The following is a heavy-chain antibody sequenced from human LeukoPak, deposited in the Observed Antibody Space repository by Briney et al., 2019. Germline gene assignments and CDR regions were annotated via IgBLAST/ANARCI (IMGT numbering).Heavy chain of an antibody. CDR2: IYSGGTT. J-gene: IGHJ3*02. D-gene: IGHD6-19*01. CDR1: GFTVSTSY. Sequence: PGGSLRLSCAASGFTVSTSYMTWVRQAPGKGLEWVSIIYSGGTTYYADSVKGRFTISRDNSKNTLYLQMTSLRAEDTAVYYCARDETTIAVPEAFDIWGQGTMVTVSS. CDR3: ARDETTIAVPEAFDI. V-gene: IGHV3-66*01.